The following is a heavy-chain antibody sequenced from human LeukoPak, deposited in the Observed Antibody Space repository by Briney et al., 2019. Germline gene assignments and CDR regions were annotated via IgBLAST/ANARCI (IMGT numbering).Heavy chain of an antibody. CDR2: VNPNSGNT. CDR1: GYTFTSYG. V-gene: IGHV1-8*02. CDR3: VSPTT. J-gene: IGHJ5*02. D-gene: IGHD5-12*01. Sequence: GASVKVSCKASGYTFTSYGISWVRQAPGHGLEWMGWVNPNSGNTGYAPKFHGRVTMTRNTSISTAYLELSSLRSDDTAVYYCVSPTTWGQGTLVTVSS.